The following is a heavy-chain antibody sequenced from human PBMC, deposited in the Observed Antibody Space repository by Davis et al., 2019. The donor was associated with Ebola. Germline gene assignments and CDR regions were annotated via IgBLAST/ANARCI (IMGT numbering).Heavy chain of an antibody. D-gene: IGHD1-26*01. CDR3: AKDIPPRNSGSYVRGYYYYGMDV. V-gene: IGHV3-48*03. J-gene: IGHJ6*02. Sequence: GESLKISCAASGFTFSSYEMNWVRQAPGKGLEWVSYISRSGSTIYYADSVKGRFTISRDNSKNTLYLQMNSLRAEDTAVYNCAKDIPPRNSGSYVRGYYYYGMDVWGQGTTVTVSS. CDR1: GFTFSSYE. CDR2: ISRSGSTI.